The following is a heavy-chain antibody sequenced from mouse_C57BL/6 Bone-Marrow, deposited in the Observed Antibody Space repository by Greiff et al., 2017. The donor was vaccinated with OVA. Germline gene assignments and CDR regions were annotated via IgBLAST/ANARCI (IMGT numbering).Heavy chain of an antibody. D-gene: IGHD3-1*01. CDR3: ARQGYASFAY. CDR1: GFTFSSYG. V-gene: IGHV5-6*02. CDR2: ISSGGSYT. Sequence: DVMLVESGGDLVKPGGSLKLSCAASGFTFSSYGMSWVRQTPDKRLEWVATISSGGSYTYYPDSVKGRFTISRDNAKNTLYLQMSSLKSEDTAMYYCARQGYASFAYWGQGTLVTVSA. J-gene: IGHJ3*01.